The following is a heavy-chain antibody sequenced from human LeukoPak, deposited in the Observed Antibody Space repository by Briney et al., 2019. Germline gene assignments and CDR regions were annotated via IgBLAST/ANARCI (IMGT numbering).Heavy chain of an antibody. CDR1: GYTFTSYG. V-gene: IGHV1-18*01. J-gene: IGHJ5*02. Sequence: ASVKASCKASGYTFTSYGISWVRQAPGQGLEWMGWISAYNGNTNYAQKLQGRVTMTTDTSTSTAYMELRSLRSDDTAVYYCAREVDIVLMVYAKDNWFDPWGQGTLVTVSS. CDR3: AREVDIVLMVYAKDNWFDP. D-gene: IGHD2-8*01. CDR2: ISAYNGNT.